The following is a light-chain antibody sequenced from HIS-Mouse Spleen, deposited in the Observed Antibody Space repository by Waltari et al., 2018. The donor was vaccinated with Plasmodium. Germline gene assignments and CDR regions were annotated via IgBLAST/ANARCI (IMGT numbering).Light chain of an antibody. J-gene: IGLJ3*02. CDR2: YVS. CDR3: SSYTSSSTWV. V-gene: IGLV2-14*03. CDR1: SSTVGGYNY. Sequence: QSALTQPASVSGSPGQSITISCTGTSSTVGGYNYVSCYQQHPGKAPNLMIYYVSNRPSGVSNRFSGSKSGNTASLTISGLQAEDEADYYCSSYTSSSTWVFGGGTKLTVL.